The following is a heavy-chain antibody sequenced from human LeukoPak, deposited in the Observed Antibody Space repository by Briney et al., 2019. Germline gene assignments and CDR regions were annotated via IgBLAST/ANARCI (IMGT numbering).Heavy chain of an antibody. D-gene: IGHD4-11*01. J-gene: IGHJ3*02. CDR1: GGSISSYY. CDR3: ARLRQYDAFDI. CDR2: IYYSGST. V-gene: IGHV4-59*08. Sequence: KASETLSLTCTVSGGSISSYYWSWIRQPPGKGLEWIGYIYYSGSTNYNPSLKSRVTISVDTSKNQFSLKLSSVTAADTAVYYCARLRQYDAFDIWGQGTMVTVSS.